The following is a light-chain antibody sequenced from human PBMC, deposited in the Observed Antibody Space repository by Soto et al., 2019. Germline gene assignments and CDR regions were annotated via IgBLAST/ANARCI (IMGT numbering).Light chain of an antibody. J-gene: IGLJ2*01. CDR3: SSYTSSYVV. V-gene: IGLV2-14*01. Sequence: QSPLTQPASVSGSPGQSITISCTGTSSDVGGYNYVSWYQQHPGKAPKLMIYDVSNRPSGVSNRFSGSKSGNTASLTISGLQAEAEADYYCSSYTSSYVVFGGGTK. CDR2: DVS. CDR1: SSDVGGYNY.